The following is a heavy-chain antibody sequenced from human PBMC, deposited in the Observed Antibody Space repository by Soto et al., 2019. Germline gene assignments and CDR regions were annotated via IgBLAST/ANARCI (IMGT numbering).Heavy chain of an antibody. J-gene: IGHJ5*02. CDR2: ISSSGSTI. CDR3: ARDMIPQAANLLRFLEGNWFDP. CDR1: GFTFSDYY. Sequence: GGSLRLSCAASGFTFSDYYMSWIRQAPGKGLEWVSYISSSGSTIYYADSVKGRFTISRDNAKNSLYLQMTSLRAEDTAVYYCARDMIPQAANLLRFLEGNWFDPWGQGTLVTVSS. V-gene: IGHV3-11*01. D-gene: IGHD3-3*01.